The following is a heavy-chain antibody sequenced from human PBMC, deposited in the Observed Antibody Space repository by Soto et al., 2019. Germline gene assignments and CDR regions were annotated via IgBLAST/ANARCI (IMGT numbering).Heavy chain of an antibody. CDR2: IYYSGST. Sequence: QVQLQESGPGLVKPSQTLSLTCTVSGGSISSGGYYWSWIRQHPGKGLEWIGYIYYSGSTHYNPFLKSRVTISEDTSKNHLSRKLTSVTAADTAVYYCAQMVRGVIGWFDPWGQGTLVTVSS. J-gene: IGHJ5*02. CDR3: AQMVRGVIGWFDP. CDR1: GGSISSGGYY. V-gene: IGHV4-31*03. D-gene: IGHD3-10*01.